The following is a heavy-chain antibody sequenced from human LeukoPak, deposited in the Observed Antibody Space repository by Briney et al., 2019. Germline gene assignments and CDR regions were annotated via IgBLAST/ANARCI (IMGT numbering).Heavy chain of an antibody. Sequence: ASVKVSCKASGYMFTKYYIHWVRQAPGQGPEWMGIINPSGGSTSYAQKFQDRVTMTRDTSTGTVYMELSSLRSEDTAVYYCARDSAPIVPAAHYDFWSGYTFDYWGQGTLVTVSS. CDR3: ARDSAPIVPAAHYDFWSGYTFDY. D-gene: IGHD3-3*01. J-gene: IGHJ4*02. CDR1: GYMFTKYY. CDR2: INPSGGST. V-gene: IGHV1-46*01.